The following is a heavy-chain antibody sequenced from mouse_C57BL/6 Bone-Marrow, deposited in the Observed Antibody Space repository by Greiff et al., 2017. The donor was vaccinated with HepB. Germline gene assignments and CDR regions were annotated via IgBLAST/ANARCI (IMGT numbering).Heavy chain of an antibody. CDR3: TQLLRQRPGYFDV. Sequence: EVKVVESGGGLVQPGGSMKLSCAASGFTFSDAWMDWVRQSPEKGLEWVAEIRNKANNHATYYAESVKGRFTISRDDSKSSVYLQMNSLRAEDTGIYYCTQLLRQRPGYFDVWGTGTTVTVSS. CDR2: IRNKANNHAT. CDR1: GFTFSDAW. D-gene: IGHD1-1*01. J-gene: IGHJ1*03. V-gene: IGHV6-6*01.